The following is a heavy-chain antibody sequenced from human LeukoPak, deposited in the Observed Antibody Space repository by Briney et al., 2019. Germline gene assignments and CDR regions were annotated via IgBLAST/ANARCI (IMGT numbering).Heavy chain of an antibody. CDR3: ARQTADLFDY. J-gene: IGHJ4*02. Sequence: GASVKVSCKASGYTFTGYYMHWVRQAPGQGLEWMGWMNPNSGGTNYAQKFQGRVTMTRDTSISTAYMELSRVTSDDTAVYYCARQTADLFDYWGQGTLVTVSS. D-gene: IGHD7-27*01. V-gene: IGHV1-2*02. CDR1: GYTFTGYY. CDR2: MNPNSGGT.